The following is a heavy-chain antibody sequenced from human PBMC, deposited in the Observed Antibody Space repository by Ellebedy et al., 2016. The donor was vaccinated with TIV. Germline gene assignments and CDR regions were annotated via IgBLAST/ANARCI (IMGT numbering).Heavy chain of an antibody. CDR3: AKVAVAGKNYFDY. D-gene: IGHD6-19*01. V-gene: IGHV3-23*01. J-gene: IGHJ4*02. CDR1: GFTFSSYA. CDR2: ISGSGGST. Sequence: GESLKISCTASGFTFSSYAMSWVRQAPGKGLEWVSAISGSGGSTYYADSVKGRFTISRDNSKNTLYLQMNSLRAEDTAVYYCAKVAVAGKNYFDYWGQGTLVTVSS.